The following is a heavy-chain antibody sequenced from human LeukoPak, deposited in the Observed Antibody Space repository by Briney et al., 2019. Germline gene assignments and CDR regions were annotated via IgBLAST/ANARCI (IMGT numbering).Heavy chain of an antibody. D-gene: IGHD3-3*01. Sequence: PGGSLRLSCAASGFTFSSYWMNWVRQAPGQGLEWVANIKQDGNEKYYVDSVKGRFTISRDNAKNSLYLQMNSLRAEDTAVYYCARETQDGGFWSGYGHWGQGTLVTVSS. V-gene: IGHV3-7*01. J-gene: IGHJ4*02. CDR2: IKQDGNEK. CDR3: ARETQDGGFWSGYGH. CDR1: GFTFSSYW.